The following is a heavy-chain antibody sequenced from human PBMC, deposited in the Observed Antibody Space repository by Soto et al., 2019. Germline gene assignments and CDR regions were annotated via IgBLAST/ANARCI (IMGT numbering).Heavy chain of an antibody. V-gene: IGHV3-30*18. Sequence: GGSLRLSCAASGFTFSSYGMHWVRQAPGKGLEWVAVISYDGSNKYYADSVKGRFTISRDNSKNTLYLQMNSLRAEDTAVYYCAKGPHPYYYYYMDVWGKGTTVTVS. CDR2: ISYDGSNK. J-gene: IGHJ6*03. CDR3: AKGPHPYYYYYMDV. CDR1: GFTFSSYG.